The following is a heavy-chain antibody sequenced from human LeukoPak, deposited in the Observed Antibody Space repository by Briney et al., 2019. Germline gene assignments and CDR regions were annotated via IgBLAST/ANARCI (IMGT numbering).Heavy chain of an antibody. Sequence: GRSLRLSCAASGFTFSGYGMHWVRQAPGKGLEWVAALSYDESKVYYVDSVKGRFTISRDNSKNTLYLQMNSLRAEDTAVYYCAKDREIVVGGDYWGQGTLVTVSS. V-gene: IGHV3-30*18. D-gene: IGHD3-22*01. CDR3: AKDREIVVGGDY. CDR1: GFTFSGYG. CDR2: LSYDESKV. J-gene: IGHJ4*02.